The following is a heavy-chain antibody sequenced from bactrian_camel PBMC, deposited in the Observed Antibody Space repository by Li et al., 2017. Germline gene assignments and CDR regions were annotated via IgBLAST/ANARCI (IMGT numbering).Heavy chain of an antibody. CDR2: IESDGII. V-gene: IGHV3S9*01. CDR3: GRGFGTSVNSDCECAWNF. J-gene: IGHJ4*01. CDR1: GYTYDGYC. Sequence: HVQLVESGGGRAQAGGSLRLSCVASGYTYDGYCMGWWRRSPSGREGVAIIESDGIIRYTASVSGRFTISRDKNILYHQMNNLQPEDTGRYHCGRGFGTSVNSDCECAWNFSGQGTQVTVS. D-gene: IGHD5*01.